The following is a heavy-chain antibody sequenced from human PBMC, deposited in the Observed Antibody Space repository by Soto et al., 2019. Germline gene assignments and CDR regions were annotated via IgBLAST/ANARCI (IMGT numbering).Heavy chain of an antibody. V-gene: IGHV3-48*02. CDR3: AREAYDSTGYDLIYFDY. CDR1: GFSFSRYS. CDR2: ISVSSSTT. J-gene: IGHJ4*02. Sequence: EVQLVESGGGLVQPGGSLRLSCVVSGFSFSRYSMNWVRQAPGKGPEWVSSISVSSSTTYYADSVKGRFTVSRDNAKNSLYLQMNSLRDEDTAVYYCAREAYDSTGYDLIYFDYWGQGTLVTASS. D-gene: IGHD3-22*01.